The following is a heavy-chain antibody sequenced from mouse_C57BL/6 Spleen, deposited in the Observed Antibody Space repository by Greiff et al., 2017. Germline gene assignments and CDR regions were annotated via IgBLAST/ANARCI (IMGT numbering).Heavy chain of an antibody. D-gene: IGHD2-12*01. CDR1: GYTFTSYW. Sequence: VQLQQSGAELVRPGSSVKLSCKASGYTFTSYWMDWVKQRPGQGLEWIGNIYPSDSETHYNQKFKDKATLTVDKSSSTAYMQLSSLTSEDSAVYYCARDNYGYDMGDWGQGTSVTVSS. J-gene: IGHJ4*01. CDR3: ARDNYGYDMGD. V-gene: IGHV1-61*01. CDR2: IYPSDSET.